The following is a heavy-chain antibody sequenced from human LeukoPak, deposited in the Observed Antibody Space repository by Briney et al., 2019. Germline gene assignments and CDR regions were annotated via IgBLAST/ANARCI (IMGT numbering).Heavy chain of an antibody. J-gene: IGHJ5*02. CDR1: GYTFTGNY. CDR2: INPKSGDT. D-gene: IGHD1-1*01. Sequence: ASVKVSCKTSGYTFTGNYMHWVRQSPVQRLEWMGWINPKSGDTKYAQKFQGRVTVTRDTSSSTSYLELSRLRSDDTAIYYCARSQHNTFDPWGRGTLVTVSS. V-gene: IGHV1-2*02. CDR3: ARSQHNTFDP.